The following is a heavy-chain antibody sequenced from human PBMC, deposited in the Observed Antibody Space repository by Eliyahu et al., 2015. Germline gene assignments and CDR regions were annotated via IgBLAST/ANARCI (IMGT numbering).Heavy chain of an antibody. V-gene: IGHV4-39*01. CDR3: ARQGITTFIYYYYVMDV. J-gene: IGHJ6*04. Sequence: QLQLQESGPGLVKPSETLSLTCTVXGGSIXSNRXFWGWXRXPPGKGPXWXGTIYYNGSTYYNPSFKSRLTISVDTSKNQFSLKLTSVAAADTAIYYCARQGITTFIYYYYVMDVWGKGTTVTVSA. CDR1: GGSIXSNRXF. D-gene: IGHD3-9*01. CDR2: IYYNGST.